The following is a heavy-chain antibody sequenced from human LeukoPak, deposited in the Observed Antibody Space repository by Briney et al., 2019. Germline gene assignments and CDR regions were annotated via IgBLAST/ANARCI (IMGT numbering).Heavy chain of an antibody. CDR1: GFTFSSYA. Sequence: PGGSLRLSCAAPGFTFSSYAMNWVRQAPGKGLEWVSGINWNGGSTGYADSVKGRSTISRDNAKNSLYLQMNSLRAEDTALYYCARVEYSSGWYEYFQHWGQGTLVTVSS. V-gene: IGHV3-20*04. CDR2: INWNGGST. D-gene: IGHD6-19*01. CDR3: ARVEYSSGWYEYFQH. J-gene: IGHJ1*01.